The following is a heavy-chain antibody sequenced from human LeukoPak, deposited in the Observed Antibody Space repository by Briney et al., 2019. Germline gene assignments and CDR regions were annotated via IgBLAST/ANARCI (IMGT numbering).Heavy chain of an antibody. V-gene: IGHV3-20*04. J-gene: IGHJ1*01. CDR2: ISWNGGST. Sequence: GGSLRLSCAATGFTFHNYGMSWVRQVPGKGLEWVSGISWNGGSTSYAGSVKGRFTISRDNAKKSLYLQLNSLRGDDTALYYCVRGAVAGTPEYFQHWGQGTLVTASS. CDR1: GFTFHNYG. D-gene: IGHD6-19*01. CDR3: VRGAVAGTPEYFQH.